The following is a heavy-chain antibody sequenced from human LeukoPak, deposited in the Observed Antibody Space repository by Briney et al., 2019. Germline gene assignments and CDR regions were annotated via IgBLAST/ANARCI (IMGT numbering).Heavy chain of an antibody. CDR1: GFSINTRGIC. CDR2: IDWDADK. Sequence: SGPALVKPTQTLTLTCTFSGFSINTRGICVGWVRQPPGKALEWLALIDWDADKYYNTSLKTRLTISRDNSKNQVVLPMTNMDPVDTGTYSCARIPYEDGYNSAGGNFDYWGRGILVTVSS. J-gene: IGHJ4*02. D-gene: IGHD5-24*01. CDR3: ARIPYEDGYNSAGGNFDY. V-gene: IGHV2-70*20.